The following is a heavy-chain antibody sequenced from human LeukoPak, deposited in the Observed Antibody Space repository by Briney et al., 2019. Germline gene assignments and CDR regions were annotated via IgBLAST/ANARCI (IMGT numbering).Heavy chain of an antibody. CDR1: GFTFDDYA. J-gene: IGHJ4*02. V-gene: IGHV3-9*01. CDR3: AKGLQRGSSGWYDY. CDR2: ISWNSGTI. Sequence: GGSLRLSCAASGFTFDDYAMHWVRQAPGKGLEWVSGISWNSGTIGYADSVKGRFTISRDNAKNSLYLQMNSLRAEDTALYYCAKGLQRGSSGWYDYWGQGTLVTVSS. D-gene: IGHD6-19*01.